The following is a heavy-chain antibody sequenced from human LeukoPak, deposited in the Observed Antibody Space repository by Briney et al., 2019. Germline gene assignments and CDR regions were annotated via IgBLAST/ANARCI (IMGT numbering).Heavy chain of an antibody. D-gene: IGHD1-26*01. CDR3: ARDGPREGFDY. CDR1: GFNFSSYW. V-gene: IGHV3-7*01. Sequence: GGSLRLSCAVSGFNFSSYWMSWVRQAPGKGLEWVANTKQDGSEKNYVDSVKGRFTISRDNAKNSLYLQMNSLRAEDTAAYYCARDGPREGFDYWGQGTLVTVSS. J-gene: IGHJ4*02. CDR2: TKQDGSEK.